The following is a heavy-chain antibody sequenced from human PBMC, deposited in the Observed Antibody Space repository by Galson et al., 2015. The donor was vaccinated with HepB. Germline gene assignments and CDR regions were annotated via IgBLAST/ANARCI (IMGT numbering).Heavy chain of an antibody. CDR1: GDSVSSNSAA. Sequence: CAISGDSVSSNSAAWNWIRQSPSRGLEWLGRTYYRSKWYNGYAVSVKSRITINADTSKNQFSLQLNSVTPEDTAVYYCARATHSAAASWYFDLWGRGTLVTVSS. J-gene: IGHJ2*01. V-gene: IGHV6-1*01. CDR2: TYYRSKWYN. CDR3: ARATHSAAASWYFDL. D-gene: IGHD2-2*01.